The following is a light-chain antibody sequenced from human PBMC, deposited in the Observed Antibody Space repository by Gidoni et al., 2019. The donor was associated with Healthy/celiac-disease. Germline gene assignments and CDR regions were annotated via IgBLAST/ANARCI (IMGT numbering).Light chain of an antibody. CDR2: GKN. Sequence: SSELTQDPAVSVVLGQPVRITCQGASLRSYYTRWHQQKPGQAPVLVSYGKNKRPPGLPDRPSVSSSGNTASFAITAAHAEDEADYYCTARVSSFIHHVVFGGGTNLTVL. V-gene: IGLV3-19*01. CDR3: TARVSSFIHHVV. J-gene: IGLJ2*01. CDR1: SLRSYY.